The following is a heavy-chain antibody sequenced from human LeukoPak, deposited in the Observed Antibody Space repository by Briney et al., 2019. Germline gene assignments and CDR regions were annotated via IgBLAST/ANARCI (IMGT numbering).Heavy chain of an antibody. Sequence: GGSLRLSCAASGFTFSSYWMSWVRQAPGKGLEWVANIKQDGSEKYYVDSVKGRFTISRDNAKNSLYLQMSSLRAEDTAVYYCARGPTDYDYVPIDYWGQGTLVTVSS. J-gene: IGHJ4*02. CDR3: ARGPTDYDYVPIDY. CDR1: GFTFSSYW. CDR2: IKQDGSEK. V-gene: IGHV3-7*01. D-gene: IGHD3-16*01.